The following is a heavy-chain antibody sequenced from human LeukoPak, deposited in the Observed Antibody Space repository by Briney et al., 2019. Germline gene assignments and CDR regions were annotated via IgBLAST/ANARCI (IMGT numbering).Heavy chain of an antibody. CDR2: INPNSGGT. CDR3: AREGDTAPSYDMDV. D-gene: IGHD5-18*01. CDR1: GYTFTGYY. Sequence: AAVKVSCKASGYTFTGYYMHWVRQAPGQGLEWMGWINPNSGGTNYAQKFQGRVTMTRDTSISTAYMELSRLRSNDTAVYYCAREGDTAPSYDMDVWGQGTTVTVSS. V-gene: IGHV1-2*02. J-gene: IGHJ6*02.